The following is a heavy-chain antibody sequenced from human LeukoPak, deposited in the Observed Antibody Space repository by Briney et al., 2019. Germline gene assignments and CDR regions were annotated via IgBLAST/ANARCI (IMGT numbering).Heavy chain of an antibody. J-gene: IGHJ4*02. Sequence: ASVKVCCTPSGYTFTVYNIHWVRQAPGQGLGWMGWMNPNSGDTNYAQNFPGRVTMTRDTSISTAYMELSSLRSDDTAVYFYLRGGGRSYCDYWGQGSPVTVSS. CDR3: LRGGGRSYCDY. V-gene: IGHV1-2*02. CDR1: GYTFTVYN. D-gene: IGHD2-15*01. CDR2: MNPNSGDT.